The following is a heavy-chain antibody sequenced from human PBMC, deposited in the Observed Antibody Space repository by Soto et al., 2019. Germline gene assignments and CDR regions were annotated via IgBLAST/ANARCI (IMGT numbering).Heavy chain of an antibody. V-gene: IGHV4-38-2*01. CDR3: ARNSYYDFWSGYQSGFDV. J-gene: IGHJ4*02. CDR1: GYPISSGCY. Sequence: TXETLSLPCAVSGYPISSGCYWGWIRQSPGNGLEWIGSLYHSGSTYYNPSLKSRVTISVDSSKNQSSLRLTSVTAADTAVYYCARNSYYDFWSGYQSGFDVWGQGTVVTVSS. D-gene: IGHD3-3*01. CDR2: LYHSGST.